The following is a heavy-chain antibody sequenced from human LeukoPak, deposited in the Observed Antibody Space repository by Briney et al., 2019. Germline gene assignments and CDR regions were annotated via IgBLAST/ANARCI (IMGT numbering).Heavy chain of an antibody. CDR1: GFTFSDYD. CDR2: IGTAGDT. Sequence: GGSLRLSCAASGFTFSDYDMHWVRQPTGKGLEWVAAIGTAGDTYYTGSVKGRFTIPREDAKNSLYLQMNSLRAGDTAVYYCARVAKERVGGVYYFDYWGQGTLVTVSS. D-gene: IGHD1-1*01. CDR3: ARVAKERVGGVYYFDY. V-gene: IGHV3-13*01. J-gene: IGHJ4*02.